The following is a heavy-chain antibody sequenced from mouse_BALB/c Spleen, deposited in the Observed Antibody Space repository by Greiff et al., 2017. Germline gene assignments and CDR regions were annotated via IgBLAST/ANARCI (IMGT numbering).Heavy chain of an antibody. J-gene: IGHJ3*01. CDR2: IYPGSGCT. Sequence: VQLQQSGAELVKPGTSVKLSCKASGYTFTSYWINWVKQRPGHGLEWIGDIYPGSGCTNYNEKFKSKATLTVDTSSSTAYMQLRSLASEDSALYYYARDYYGSSCRYGYWGQGTLVTVSA. D-gene: IGHD1-1*01. V-gene: IGHV1-55*01. CDR3: ARDYYGSSCRYGY. CDR1: GYTFTSYW.